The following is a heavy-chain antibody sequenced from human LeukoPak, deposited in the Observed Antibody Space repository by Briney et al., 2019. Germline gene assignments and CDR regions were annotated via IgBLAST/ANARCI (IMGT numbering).Heavy chain of an antibody. D-gene: IGHD2-2*02. J-gene: IGHJ3*02. CDR3: ARDRVRYCSSTSCYNEGAFDAFDI. CDR1: GGTFSSYA. Sequence: GASVKVSCKASGGTFSSYAISWVRQAPGQGLEWMGGIIPIFGTANYAQKFQGRVTITADESTSTAYMELSSLRSEDTAVYYCARDRVRYCSSTSCYNEGAFDAFDIWGQGTMVTVSS. CDR2: IIPIFGTA. V-gene: IGHV1-69*13.